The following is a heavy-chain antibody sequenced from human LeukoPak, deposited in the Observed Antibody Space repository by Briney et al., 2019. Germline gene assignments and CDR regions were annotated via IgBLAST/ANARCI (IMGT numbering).Heavy chain of an antibody. V-gene: IGHV1-2*02. D-gene: IGHD6-13*01. CDR3: ARVGTAAAGTYYYYMDV. Sequence: ASVKVSCKASGYTFSDHGFSWVRQAPGQGLEWMGWINPNSGGTNYAQKFQGRVTMTRDTSISTAYMELSRLRSDDTAVYYCARVGTAAAGTYYYYMDVWGKGTTVTISS. J-gene: IGHJ6*03. CDR1: GYTFSDHG. CDR2: INPNSGGT.